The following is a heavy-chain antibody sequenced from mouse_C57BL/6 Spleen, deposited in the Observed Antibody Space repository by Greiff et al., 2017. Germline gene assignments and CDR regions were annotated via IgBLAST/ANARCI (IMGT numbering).Heavy chain of an antibody. CDR2: IYPGDGDT. CDR3: AREDGVRRYFDV. J-gene: IGHJ1*03. Sequence: VKLVESGPELVKPGASVKISCKASGYAFSSSWMNWVKQRPGKGLEWIGRIYPGDGDTNYNGKFKGKATLTADKSSSTAYMQLSSLTSEDSAVYFCAREDGVRRYFDVWGTGTTVTVSS. CDR1: GYAFSSSW. V-gene: IGHV1-82*01. D-gene: IGHD2-1*01.